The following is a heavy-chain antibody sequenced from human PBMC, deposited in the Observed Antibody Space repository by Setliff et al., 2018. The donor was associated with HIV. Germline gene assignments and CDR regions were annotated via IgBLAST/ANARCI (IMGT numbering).Heavy chain of an antibody. Sequence: GESLKISCAASGFTFSSYSMNWVRQAPGKGLEWVSSISSGSSYIYYAESVKGRFTISRDNAKNSLYLQMNSLRAEDTAVYYCARDEDGYNHFDFWGQGTLVTVSS. CDR3: ARDEDGYNHFDF. J-gene: IGHJ4*02. CDR2: ISSGSSYI. CDR1: GFTFSSYS. D-gene: IGHD5-12*01. V-gene: IGHV3-21*01.